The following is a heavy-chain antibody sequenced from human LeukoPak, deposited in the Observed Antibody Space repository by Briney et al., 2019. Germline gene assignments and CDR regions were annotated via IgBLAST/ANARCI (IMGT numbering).Heavy chain of an antibody. Sequence: TSETLSLTCTVSGDSTSSSSYYWGWIRQPPGKGLEWIGSIPYSGSTYYNPSLKSRVTISVDTSKNQFSLKLSSVTAADTAVYYCARCKDYYVSGSYYKTFDYWGQGTLVTVSS. J-gene: IGHJ4*02. V-gene: IGHV4-39*07. CDR3: ARCKDYYVSGSYYKTFDY. D-gene: IGHD3-10*01. CDR1: GDSTSSSSYY. CDR2: IPYSGST.